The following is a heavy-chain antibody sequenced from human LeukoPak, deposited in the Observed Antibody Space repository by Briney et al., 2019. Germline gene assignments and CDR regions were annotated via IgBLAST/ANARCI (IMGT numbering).Heavy chain of an antibody. V-gene: IGHV1-69-2*01. Sequence: GATVKISCKSSGYTITPHYMHWVRQAPGKGLEWVGRVDPEDGEIIYAEKFQGRLTISADTSTDTGFMELSSLESEDTAMYYCARTLRGWYLDVWGKGTTVIVTS. CDR2: VDPEDGEI. D-gene: IGHD6-19*01. CDR1: GYTITPHY. J-gene: IGHJ6*03. CDR3: ARTLRGWYLDV.